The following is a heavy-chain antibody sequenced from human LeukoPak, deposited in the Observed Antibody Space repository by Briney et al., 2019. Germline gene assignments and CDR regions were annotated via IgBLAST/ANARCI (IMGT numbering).Heavy chain of an antibody. V-gene: IGHV4-59*08. J-gene: IGHJ6*03. CDR3: ARAELMGDYYYYYMDV. Sequence: PSETLSLTCTVSGGSISSYYWSWIRQPPGKGLEWIGYIYYSGSTNYNPSLKSRVTISVDTSKNQFSLKLSSVTAADTAVYYCARAELMGDYYYYYMDVWGKGTTVTVSS. D-gene: IGHD1-14*01. CDR1: GGSISSYY. CDR2: IYYSGST.